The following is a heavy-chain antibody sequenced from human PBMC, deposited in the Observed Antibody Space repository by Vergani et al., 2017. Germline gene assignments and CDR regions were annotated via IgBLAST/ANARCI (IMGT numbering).Heavy chain of an antibody. CDR2: MNPHSGNT. Sequence: QVQLVQSGSEVKKPGASVTVSCKASGYTFTSYDINWVRQATGQGLDWMGWMNPHSGNTGYAQKFQGRVPITRHTSISTAYMELSSLRSEDTAVYYCARGTVQLDRRNWFDPWGQGTLVTVSS. CDR1: GYTFTSYD. J-gene: IGHJ5*02. V-gene: IGHV1-8*03. CDR3: ARGTVQLDRRNWFDP. D-gene: IGHD1-1*01.